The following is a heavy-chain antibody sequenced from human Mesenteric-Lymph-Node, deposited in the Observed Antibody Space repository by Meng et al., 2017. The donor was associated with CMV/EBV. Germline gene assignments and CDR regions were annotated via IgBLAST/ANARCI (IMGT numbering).Heavy chain of an antibody. Sequence: GESLKISCEASGFTFIDYDISWVRQAPGKGLEWVAGINWDGGRTGYIDSVKGRFTISRDNAKNSLYLQMNSLRAEDTALYYCAKDTLDFWSAPTRWGQGTLVTVSS. CDR2: INWDGGRT. CDR1: GFTFIDYD. V-gene: IGHV3-20*04. D-gene: IGHD3-3*01. J-gene: IGHJ4*02. CDR3: AKDTLDFWSAPTR.